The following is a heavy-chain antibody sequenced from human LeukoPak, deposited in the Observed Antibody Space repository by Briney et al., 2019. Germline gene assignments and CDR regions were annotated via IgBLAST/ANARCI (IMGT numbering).Heavy chain of an antibody. J-gene: IGHJ6*03. D-gene: IGHD4-17*01. Sequence: PSETLSLTCTVSGGSISSYYWSWIRQPAGKGLEWIGRIYTSGSTNYNPSLKSRVTMSVDTSKNPFSLKLSSVTAADTAVYYCARDYSTVTTWGYYYYMDVWGKGTTVTVSS. CDR1: GGSISSYY. CDR2: IYTSGST. V-gene: IGHV4-4*07. CDR3: ARDYSTVTTWGYYYYMDV.